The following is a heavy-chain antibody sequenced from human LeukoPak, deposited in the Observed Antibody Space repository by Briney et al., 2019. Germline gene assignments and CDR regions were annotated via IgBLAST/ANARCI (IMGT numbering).Heavy chain of an antibody. Sequence: ASVKVSCKASGYTFTSYDINWVRQATGQGLEWMGWMNPNSGNTGYAQKFQGRVTMTRNTSISTAYMELSSLRSEDTAVYYCARAWIQLWGLDYWGQGTLVTVSS. CDR2: MNPNSGNT. CDR3: ARAWIQLWGLDY. D-gene: IGHD5-18*01. J-gene: IGHJ4*02. CDR1: GYTFTSYD. V-gene: IGHV1-8*01.